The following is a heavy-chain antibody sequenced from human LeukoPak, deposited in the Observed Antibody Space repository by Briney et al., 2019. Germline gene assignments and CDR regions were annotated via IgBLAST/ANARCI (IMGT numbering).Heavy chain of an antibody. V-gene: IGHV1-18*01. CDR3: ARDHNVSFAFDI. J-gene: IGHJ3*02. CDR2: ISAYNGNT. D-gene: IGHD1-14*01. Sequence: ASVKVSCKASGYTFTSYGISWVRQAPGQGPEWMGWISAYNGNTNYAQKLQGRVTMTTDTSTSTAYMELRSLRSEDTAVYYCARDHNVSFAFDIWGQGTMVTVSS. CDR1: GYTFTSYG.